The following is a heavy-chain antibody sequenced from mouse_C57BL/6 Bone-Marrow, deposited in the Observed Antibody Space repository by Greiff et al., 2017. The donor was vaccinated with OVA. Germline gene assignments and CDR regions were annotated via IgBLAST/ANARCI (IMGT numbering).Heavy chain of an antibody. CDR3: ARGVYDGYRPGFAY. J-gene: IGHJ3*01. D-gene: IGHD2-3*01. CDR2: INPNNGGT. V-gene: IGHV1-18*01. CDR1: GYTFTDYN. Sequence: VQLQQSGPELVKPGASVKIPCKASGYTFTDYNMDWVKQSHGKSLEWIGDINPNNGGTIYNQKFKGKATLTVDTSSSTAYMELNSLTSEDSAVYYCARGVYDGYRPGFAYWGQGTLVTVSA.